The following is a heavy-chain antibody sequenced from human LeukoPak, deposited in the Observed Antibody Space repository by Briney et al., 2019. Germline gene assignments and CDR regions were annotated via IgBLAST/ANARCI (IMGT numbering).Heavy chain of an antibody. CDR3: ARHGGSYSHYFDY. V-gene: IGHV4-39*01. D-gene: IGHD1-26*01. CDR1: GGSISSSSYY. CDR2: IYYSGST. Sequence: PSETLSLTCTVSGGSISSSSYYWGWIRQPPGKGLEWIGSIYYSGSTYYNASLKSRVTISLDTSKNQFSLKLSSVTAADTAVYYCARHGGSYSHYFDYWGQGTLVTVSS. J-gene: IGHJ4*02.